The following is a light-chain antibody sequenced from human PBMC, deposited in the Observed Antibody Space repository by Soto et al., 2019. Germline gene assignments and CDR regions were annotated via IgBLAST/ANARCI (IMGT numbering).Light chain of an antibody. Sequence: SYELTQPPSVSVSPGQTASITCSGTQLDYKYVCWYQQKLGQSPVVVIYQDNKRPSGIPERFSASNSGNTATLTIRGTQAMDEADYYCQVWDSSTAVVFGGGTKLTVL. CDR3: QVWDSSTAVV. V-gene: IGLV3-1*01. CDR1: QLDYKY. CDR2: QDN. J-gene: IGLJ2*01.